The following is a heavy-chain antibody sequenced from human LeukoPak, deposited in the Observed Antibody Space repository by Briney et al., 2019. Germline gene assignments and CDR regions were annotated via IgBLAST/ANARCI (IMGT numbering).Heavy chain of an antibody. Sequence: GGSLRLSCSASGFTFSSYAMHWVRQAPGKGLEYVSAISSNGGSTYYAVSVKGRFTISRDNSKNTLYLQMGSLRAEDTAVYYCVRWYCSSTSCYHYFDYWGQGTLVTVSS. J-gene: IGHJ4*02. CDR1: GFTFSSYA. V-gene: IGHV3-64D*06. CDR3: VRWYCSSTSCYHYFDY. CDR2: ISSNGGST. D-gene: IGHD2-2*01.